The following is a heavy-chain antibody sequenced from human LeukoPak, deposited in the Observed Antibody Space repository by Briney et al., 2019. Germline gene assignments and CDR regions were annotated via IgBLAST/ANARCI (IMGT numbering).Heavy chain of an antibody. J-gene: IGHJ4*02. V-gene: IGHV4-39*01. D-gene: IGHD4-11*01. CDR3: ARRAYSNYVFDY. CDR1: GGSISSSSYY. CDR2: IYYSGST. Sequence: SETLSLTCTVSGGSISSSSYYWSWIRQPAGKGLEWIGSIYYSGSTYYNPSLKSRVTISVDTSKNQFSLKLSSVTAADTAVYYCARRAYSNYVFDYWGQGTLVTVSS.